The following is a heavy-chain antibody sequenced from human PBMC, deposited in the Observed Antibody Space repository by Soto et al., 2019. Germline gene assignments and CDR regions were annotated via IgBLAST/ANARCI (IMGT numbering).Heavy chain of an antibody. CDR2: IHYSGST. D-gene: IGHD3-10*01. J-gene: IGHJ6*02. CDR1: GGSISSYY. Sequence: PSETLSLTCTVSGGSISSYYWSWIRQPPGKGLEWIGYIHYSGSTNYNPSLKSRVTISVDTSKNQFSLRLSSVTAADTAVYYCARGLGVRGVIIGPDYYYGMDVWGQGTTVTVSS. CDR3: ARGLGVRGVIIGPDYYYGMDV. V-gene: IGHV4-59*01.